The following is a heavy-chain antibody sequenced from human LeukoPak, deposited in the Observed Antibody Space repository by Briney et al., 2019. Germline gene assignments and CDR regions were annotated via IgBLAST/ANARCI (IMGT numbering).Heavy chain of an antibody. Sequence: SETLSLTCTVSGGSISSYYWSWIRQPPGKGLEWIGYIYYSGSTNYNPSLKSRVTISVDTSKNQFSLKLSSVTAADTAVYYCASRSAGLFPYYFHYWGQGTLVTVSS. J-gene: IGHJ4*02. CDR3: ASRSAGLFPYYFHY. CDR1: GGSISSYY. CDR2: IYYSGST. V-gene: IGHV4-59*01. D-gene: IGHD3-22*01.